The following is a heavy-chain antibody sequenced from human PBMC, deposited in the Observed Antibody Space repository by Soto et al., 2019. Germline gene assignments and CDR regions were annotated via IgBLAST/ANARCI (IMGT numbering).Heavy chain of an antibody. CDR2: IYYSGST. V-gene: IGHV4-31*03. CDR1: GGSISSGGYY. CDR3: ARYGSGTYYPTTFDY. Sequence: QVQLQESGPGLVKPSQTLSLTCTVSGGSISSGGYYWSWIRQHPGKGLECIGYIYYSGSTYYNPSLKXRXTXXVDTSENQFSLKLSSVTAADTALYYCARYGSGTYYPTTFDYWGQGTLVTVSS. D-gene: IGHD3-10*01. J-gene: IGHJ4*02.